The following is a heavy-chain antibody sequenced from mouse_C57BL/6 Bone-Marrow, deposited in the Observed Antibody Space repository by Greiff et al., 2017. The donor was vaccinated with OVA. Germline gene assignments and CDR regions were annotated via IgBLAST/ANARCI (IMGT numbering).Heavy chain of an antibody. Sequence: QVQLQQPGAELVKPGASVKMSCKASGYTFTSYWITWVKQRPGQGLEWIGDIYPGSGSTNYNEKFKSKATLTVDPSSSTAYMQLSSLTSEDSAVYYCAVMVTTSCAMDYWGQGTSVTVSS. D-gene: IGHD2-3*01. V-gene: IGHV1-55*01. CDR2: IYPGSGST. CDR3: AVMVTTSCAMDY. J-gene: IGHJ4*01. CDR1: GYTFTSYW.